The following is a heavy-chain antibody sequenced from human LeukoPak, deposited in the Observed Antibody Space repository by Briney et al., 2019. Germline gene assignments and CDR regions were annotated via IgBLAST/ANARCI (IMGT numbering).Heavy chain of an antibody. J-gene: IGHJ5*02. D-gene: IGHD4-17*01. V-gene: IGHV3-7*01. CDR2: IKQDGSEK. CDR1: GFTFSSYW. Sequence: PGGSLRLSCAASGFTFSSYWISWVRQAPGKGLEWVASIKQDGSEKYYVDSVKGRFTISRDNAKNSLYLQMNSLRAEDTALYYCARAPGEDWFDPWGQGTLVTVSS. CDR3: ARAPGEDWFDP.